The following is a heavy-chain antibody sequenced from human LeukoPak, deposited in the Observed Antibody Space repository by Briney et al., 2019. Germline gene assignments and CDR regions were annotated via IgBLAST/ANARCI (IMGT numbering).Heavy chain of an antibody. J-gene: IGHJ3*02. V-gene: IGHV1-69*05. Sequence: SVKVSCKASGGTFSSYAISWVRQAPGQGLEWMGGIIPIFSTANYAQKFQGRVTITTDESTSTAYIELSSLRSEDTAVYYCARDRLEKSSSSVNAFDIWGQGTMVTVSS. CDR1: GGTFSSYA. D-gene: IGHD6-6*01. CDR2: IIPIFSTA. CDR3: ARDRLEKSSSSVNAFDI.